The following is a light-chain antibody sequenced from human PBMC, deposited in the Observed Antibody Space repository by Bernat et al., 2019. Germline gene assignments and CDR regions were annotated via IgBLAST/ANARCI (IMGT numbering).Light chain of an antibody. CDR3: QQYGSSYT. V-gene: IGKV3-20*01. CDR2: GAS. CDR1: QSVSSSY. Sequence: EIVLTQSPGTLSLSPGERATLSCRASQSVSSSYLAWYQQKPGQAPRLLIYGASSRAPGIPDRFSGSGSGPDFTLTITRLEPEDFAVYYCQQYGSSYTFGQGTKVEIK. J-gene: IGKJ2*01.